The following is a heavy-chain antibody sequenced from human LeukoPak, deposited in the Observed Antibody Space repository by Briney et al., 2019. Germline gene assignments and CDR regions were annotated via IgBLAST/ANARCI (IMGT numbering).Heavy chain of an antibody. CDR2: IYASGTT. J-gene: IGHJ3*02. D-gene: IGHD3-16*01. CDR1: GGSISNYY. Sequence: SETLSLTCTVSGGSISNYYWSWIRQPAGKGLEWIGRIYASGTTSYNPSLKSRVTMSVDTSKNQFSLKLSSVTAADTAVYYCALMTNDAFDIWGQGTMVTVSS. CDR3: ALMTNDAFDI. V-gene: IGHV4-4*07.